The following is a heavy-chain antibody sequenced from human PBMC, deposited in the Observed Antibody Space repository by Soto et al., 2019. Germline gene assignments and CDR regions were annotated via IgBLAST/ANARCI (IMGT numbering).Heavy chain of an antibody. V-gene: IGHV1-69*13. CDR3: ARTPYRYYGSGSYYSYYYYYGMDV. J-gene: IGHJ6*02. CDR1: GGTFSSYA. CDR2: IIPIFGTA. Sequence: SVKVSCKASGGTFSSYAISWVRQAPGQGLEWMGGIIPIFGTANYAQKFQGRVTITADESTSTAYVELSSLRSEDTAVYYCARTPYRYYGSGSYYSYYYYYGMDVWGQGTTVTVSS. D-gene: IGHD3-10*01.